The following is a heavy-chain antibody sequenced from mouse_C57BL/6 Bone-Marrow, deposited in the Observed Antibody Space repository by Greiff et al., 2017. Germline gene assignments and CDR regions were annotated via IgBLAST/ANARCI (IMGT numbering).Heavy chain of an antibody. V-gene: IGHV14-4*01. Sequence: EVQLKESGAELVRPGASVKLSCTASGFNIKDDYMHWVKQRPEQGLEWIGWIDPENGDTEYASKFQGKATITADTSSNTAYLQLSSLTSEDTAVYYCTPLYYYGSSYDYWGQGTTLTVSS. CDR1: GFNIKDDY. J-gene: IGHJ2*01. CDR2: IDPENGDT. CDR3: TPLYYYGSSYDY. D-gene: IGHD1-1*01.